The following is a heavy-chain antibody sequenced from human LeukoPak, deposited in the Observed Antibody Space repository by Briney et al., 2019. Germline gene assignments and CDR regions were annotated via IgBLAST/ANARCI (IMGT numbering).Heavy chain of an antibody. D-gene: IGHD3-22*01. CDR3: AIRIYYDSSGYYGVDY. Sequence: GASVKVSCKASGYTFTSYYMHWVRQAPGQGLEWMGGIIPIFGTANYAQKFQGRVTITADKSTSTAYMELSSLRSEDTAVYYCAIRIYYDSSGYYGVDYWGQGTLVTVSS. V-gene: IGHV1-69*06. CDR2: IIPIFGTA. CDR1: GYTFTSYY. J-gene: IGHJ4*02.